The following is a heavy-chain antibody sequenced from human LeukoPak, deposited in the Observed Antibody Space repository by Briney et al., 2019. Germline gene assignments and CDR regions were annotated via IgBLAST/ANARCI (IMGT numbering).Heavy chain of an antibody. D-gene: IGHD3-22*01. Sequence: SETLSLTCTVSGGSISSSTSYWGWIRQPPGKGLEWIGSDRYSGTTYYSPSLKSRLSISIDTSKNQFSLRLTSVTAADTAVYFCARHYYDSSGSYWGYYFDSWGQGTLVTVSS. J-gene: IGHJ4*02. CDR1: GGSISSSTSY. CDR3: ARHYYDSSGSYWGYYFDS. CDR2: DRYSGTT. V-gene: IGHV4-39*01.